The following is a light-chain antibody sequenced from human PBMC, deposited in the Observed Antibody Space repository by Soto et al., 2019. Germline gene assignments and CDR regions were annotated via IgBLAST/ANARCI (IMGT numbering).Light chain of an antibody. CDR3: QQYNDFQYT. CDR2: KAT. J-gene: IGKJ2*01. CDR1: QTIGSG. Sequence: DIQMTQSPSTLSASVGDGVTITCRASQTIGSGLAWYQQKPGKAPKLLIYKATNLQRGVPSRFSGSGSGTDFSLTISSLQPVDSATYYCQQYNDFQYTFGQGTKLVI. V-gene: IGKV1-5*03.